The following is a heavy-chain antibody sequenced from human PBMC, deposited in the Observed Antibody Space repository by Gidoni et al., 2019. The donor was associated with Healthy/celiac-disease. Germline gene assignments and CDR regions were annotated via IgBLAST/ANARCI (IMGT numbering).Heavy chain of an antibody. CDR3: ARLGGSGN. CDR1: GGSFSGYY. D-gene: IGHD3-10*01. CDR2: INHSGST. V-gene: IGHV4-34*01. J-gene: IGHJ4*02. Sequence: QVQLQPWGAGLLTPSETLSLTCAVYGGSFSGYYWCWIRQPPGKGLEWIGEINHSGSTNYNPSLKSRVTISVDTSKNQFSLKLSSVTAADTAVYYGARLGGSGNWGQGTLVTVSS.